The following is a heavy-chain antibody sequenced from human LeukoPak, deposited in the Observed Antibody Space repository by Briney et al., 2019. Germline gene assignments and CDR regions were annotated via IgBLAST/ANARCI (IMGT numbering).Heavy chain of an antibody. CDR3: ASDANYDFWSGYYALDY. CDR2: IRYDGSNK. V-gene: IGHV3-30*02. Sequence: GVSLRLSCAASGFTFSSYGMHWVRQAPGKGLEWVAFIRYDGSNKYYADSVKGRFTISRDNSKNTLYLQMNSLRAEDTAVYYCASDANYDFWSGYYALDYWGQGTLVTVSS. CDR1: GFTFSSYG. D-gene: IGHD3-3*01. J-gene: IGHJ4*02.